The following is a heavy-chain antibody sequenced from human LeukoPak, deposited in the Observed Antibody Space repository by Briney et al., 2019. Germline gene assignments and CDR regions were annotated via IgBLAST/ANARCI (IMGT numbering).Heavy chain of an antibody. CDR3: ARGVGGATIYYFDY. D-gene: IGHD1-26*01. CDR2: IIPIFGTA. V-gene: IGHV1-69*01. CDR1: GGTFSSYA. Sequence: ASVKVSCKASGGTFSSYAISWVRQAPGQGLEWMGGIIPIFGTANYAQKFQGRVTITADESTSTAYMELGSLRSEDTAVYYCARGVGGATIYYFDYWGQGTLVTVSS. J-gene: IGHJ4*02.